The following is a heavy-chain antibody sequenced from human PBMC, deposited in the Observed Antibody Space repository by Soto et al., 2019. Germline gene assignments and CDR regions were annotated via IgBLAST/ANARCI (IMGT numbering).Heavy chain of an antibody. J-gene: IGHJ4*02. CDR1: GGSFSGYY. CDR2: INHSGST. Sequence: PETLSLTCAVYGGSFSGYYWSWIRQPPGKELEWIGEINHSGSTNYNPSIKSRVTISVDTSKNQFSVKLSSVTAADTAVYYCARVPNVYDILTGYLPRGPFDYWGQGTLVTVSS. D-gene: IGHD3-9*01. CDR3: ARVPNVYDILTGYLPRGPFDY. V-gene: IGHV4-34*01.